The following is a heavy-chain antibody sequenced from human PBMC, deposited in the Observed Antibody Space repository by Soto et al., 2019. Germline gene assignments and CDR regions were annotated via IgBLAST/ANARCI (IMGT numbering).Heavy chain of an antibody. CDR3: AKAGGYCSSTSCKASDY. J-gene: IGHJ4*02. V-gene: IGHV3-23*01. D-gene: IGHD2-2*01. Sequence: EVQLLESGGGLVQPGGSLRLSCAASGFTFSSYAMSWVRQATGKGLEWVSAISGSGGSTYYADSVKGRFTISRDNSKNPLYLQMNSLRAEDTAVYYCAKAGGYCSSTSCKASDYWGQGTLVTVSS. CDR1: GFTFSSYA. CDR2: ISGSGGST.